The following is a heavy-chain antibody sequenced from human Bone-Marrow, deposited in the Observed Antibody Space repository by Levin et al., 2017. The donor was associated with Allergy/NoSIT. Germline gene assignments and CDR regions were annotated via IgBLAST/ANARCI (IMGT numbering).Heavy chain of an antibody. CDR2: ISSSGSTT. V-gene: IGHV3-11*01. J-gene: IGHJ4*02. D-gene: IGHD3-22*01. CDR1: GFSFGGYF. Sequence: GESLKISCAASGFSFGGYFMSWIRQAPGKGLEWIAYISSSGSTTKYSDSVKGRFTISRDNAKNSLYLEMNNLRADDTAFYYCARGSYGSGYAHWGQGTLITVSS. CDR3: ARGSYGSGYAH.